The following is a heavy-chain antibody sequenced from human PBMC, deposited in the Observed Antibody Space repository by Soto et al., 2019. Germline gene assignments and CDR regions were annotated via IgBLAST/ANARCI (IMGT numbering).Heavy chain of an antibody. J-gene: IGHJ4*02. V-gene: IGHV3-30*18. CDR1: GFTFSSYG. D-gene: IGHD4-17*01. CDR3: AKVLPTVATNPFFDY. CDR2: ISYDGSNK. Sequence: QVQLVESGGGVVQPGRSLRLSCAASGFTFSSYGMHWVRQAPGKGLEWVAVISYDGSNKYYADSVKGRFTISRDNSKNTLYLQMNSLRAEDTAVYYCAKVLPTVATNPFFDYWGQGTLVTVSS.